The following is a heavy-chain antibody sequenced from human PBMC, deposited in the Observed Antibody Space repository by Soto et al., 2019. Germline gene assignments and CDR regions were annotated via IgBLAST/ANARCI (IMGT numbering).Heavy chain of an antibody. J-gene: IGHJ4*02. D-gene: IGHD1-26*01. Sequence: QVQLQESGPGLVKPSQTLSLTCTVSGRSIISGGYYWSWIRQHPGKGLEWIGYIYYGGSTYYNPSLKVRVTISVDTSKKQFSLKLSSVTAADTAVYYCAGIYSGSHGGTLRYWGQGTLVSVSS. CDR2: IYYGGST. CDR1: GRSIISGGYY. CDR3: AGIYSGSHGGTLRY. V-gene: IGHV4-31*03.